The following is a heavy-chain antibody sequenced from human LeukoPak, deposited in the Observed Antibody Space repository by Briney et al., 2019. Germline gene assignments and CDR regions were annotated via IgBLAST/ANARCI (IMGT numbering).Heavy chain of an antibody. V-gene: IGHV3-74*01. CDR3: ASSLYSGYDLLDY. CDR1: GFTFSSYW. CDR2: INSDGSST. D-gene: IGHD5-12*01. Sequence: PGGSLRLSCAASGFTFSSYWMHWVRQAPGKGLVWVSRINSDGSSTSYADSVKGRFTISRDNAKNTLYLQMNSLRAEDTAVYYCASSLYSGYDLLDYWGQGTLVTVSS. J-gene: IGHJ4*02.